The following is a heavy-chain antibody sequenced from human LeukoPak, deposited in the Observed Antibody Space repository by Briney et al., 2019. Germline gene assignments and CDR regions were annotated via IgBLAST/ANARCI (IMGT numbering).Heavy chain of an antibody. V-gene: IGHV3-21*01. D-gene: IGHD1-26*01. CDR2: ISSSSSYI. J-gene: IGHJ4*02. Sequence: GGSLRLSCAASGFTFSSYSMNWVRQAPGKGLEWVSSISSSSSYIYYADSVKGRFTISRDNAKNSLYLQVNSLRAEDTAVYYCARAWGATDPYYFDYWGQGTLVTVSS. CDR1: GFTFSSYS. CDR3: ARAWGATDPYYFDY.